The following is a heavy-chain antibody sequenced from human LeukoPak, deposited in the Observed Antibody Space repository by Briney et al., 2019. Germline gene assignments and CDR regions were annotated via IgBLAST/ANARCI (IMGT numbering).Heavy chain of an antibody. J-gene: IGHJ4*02. CDR2: IYTSGGT. CDR1: GGSISSYY. CDR3: ASSYGRGGYGDFDY. V-gene: IGHV4-4*09. D-gene: IGHD5-12*01. Sequence: PSETLSLTCTVSGGSISSYYWSWTRQPPGKGLEWIGYIYTSGGTNYNPSLKSRVTISVDTSKNQFSLKLSSVTAADTAVYYCASSYGRGGYGDFDYWGQGTLVTVSS.